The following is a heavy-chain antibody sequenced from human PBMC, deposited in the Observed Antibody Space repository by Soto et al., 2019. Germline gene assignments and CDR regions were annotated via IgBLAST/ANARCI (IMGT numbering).Heavy chain of an antibody. V-gene: IGHV3-21*06. J-gene: IGHJ4*02. Sequence: GSLRLSCAASGFTFSRYSMNWVRQAPGKGLEWVSSISSTTNYIYYGDSMKGRFTISRDNAKNSLYLEMNSLRAEDTAVYYCARESEDLTSNFDYWGQGTLVTVSS. CDR1: GFTFSRYS. CDR2: ISSTTNYI. CDR3: ARESEDLTSNFDY.